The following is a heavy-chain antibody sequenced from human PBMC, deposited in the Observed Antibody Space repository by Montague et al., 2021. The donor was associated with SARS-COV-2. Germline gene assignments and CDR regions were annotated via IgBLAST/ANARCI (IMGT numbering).Heavy chain of an antibody. CDR3: ARGMIRGVTTPFDY. Sequence: SEILSLTCSVSSGSIISSGYYWGWIRQPPGKELEWIGNIYYSGTTYYXXXLQSRGTISVDTSKNHLSLRLSSVTAADTAVYFCARGMIRGVTTPFDYWGQGSQVTVSS. CDR1: SGSIISSGYY. J-gene: IGHJ4*02. V-gene: IGHV4-39*02. D-gene: IGHD3-10*01. CDR2: IYYSGTT.